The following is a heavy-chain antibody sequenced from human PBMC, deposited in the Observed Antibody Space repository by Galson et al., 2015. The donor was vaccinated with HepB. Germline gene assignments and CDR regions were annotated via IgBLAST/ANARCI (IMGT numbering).Heavy chain of an antibody. Sequence: SLRLSCAASGFTFRTYAMHWVRQAPGKGLEWVSVMSYDGSNKYYADSVKGRFTISRDNSKNTLYLQMNSLRTEDTAVYYCARDWYPHRDCSGGSCYYLDYWGQGTLVTVSS. V-gene: IGHV3-30-3*01. CDR3: ARDWYPHRDCSGGSCYYLDY. J-gene: IGHJ4*02. CDR1: GFTFRTYA. CDR2: MSYDGSNK. D-gene: IGHD2-15*01.